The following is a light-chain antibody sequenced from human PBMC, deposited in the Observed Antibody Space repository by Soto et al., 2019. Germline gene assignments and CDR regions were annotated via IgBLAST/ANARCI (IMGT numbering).Light chain of an antibody. CDR2: GAS. Sequence: EIVFTQSPCTLSLSPGESATLSCRASQSVPSGQLAWYQQNPGEAPRLLIYGASSRAPGIPDRFSGSGSEIDFSLTIRGLEPEDFAVYYCQQYGRSSITFGQGTRLEIK. CDR3: QQYGRSSIT. V-gene: IGKV3-20*01. J-gene: IGKJ5*01. CDR1: QSVPSGQ.